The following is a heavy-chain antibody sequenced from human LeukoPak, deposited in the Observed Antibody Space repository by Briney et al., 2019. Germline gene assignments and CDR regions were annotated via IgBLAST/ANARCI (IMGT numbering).Heavy chain of an antibody. D-gene: IGHD3-3*01. CDR1: GYTFSNYY. V-gene: IGHV1-46*01. Sequence: ASVKVSCKASGYTFSNYYMYWVRQAPGQGLEWMGLINPSGGSTNYAQKFQGRVTMTRDMSTSTVYMELSSLRSEDTAVFYCARGPHKRTYDRDNWFDPWGQGTLVTVSS. CDR2: INPSGGST. J-gene: IGHJ5*02. CDR3: ARGPHKRTYDRDNWFDP.